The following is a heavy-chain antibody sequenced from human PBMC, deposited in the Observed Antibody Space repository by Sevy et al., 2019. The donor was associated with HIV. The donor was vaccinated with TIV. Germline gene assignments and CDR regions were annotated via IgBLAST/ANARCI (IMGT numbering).Heavy chain of an antibody. V-gene: IGHV1-3*01. J-gene: IGHJ4*02. D-gene: IGHD6-6*01. CDR1: GYTFTSYA. Sequence: ASVKVSCKASGYTFTSYAMHWVRQAPGQRLEWMGWINAGNGNTKYSQKFQGRVTITRETSASTAYMEVSSLRSEDTAVYYCARGEYSSTFDYWGQGTLVTVSS. CDR2: INAGNGNT. CDR3: ARGEYSSTFDY.